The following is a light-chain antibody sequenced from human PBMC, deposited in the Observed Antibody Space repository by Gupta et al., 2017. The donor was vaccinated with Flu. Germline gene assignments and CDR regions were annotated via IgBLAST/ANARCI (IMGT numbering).Light chain of an antibody. Sequence: PGERATRSCRASQTVSSNYLAWYQQKPGQAPRLLIYGASSRATGIPDRFSGSGSGTDFTLTISRLEPEDFAVYYCQQNCSSPWTFGQGTXVEI. CDR3: QQNCSSPWT. CDR1: QTVSSNY. V-gene: IGKV3-20*01. J-gene: IGKJ2*01. CDR2: GAS.